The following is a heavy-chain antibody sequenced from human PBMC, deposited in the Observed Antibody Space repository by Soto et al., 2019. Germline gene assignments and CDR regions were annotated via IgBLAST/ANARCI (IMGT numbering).Heavy chain of an antibody. J-gene: IGHJ6*01. Sequence: AAVTVSRRGSGHTFTVYGISWVRPAPGQVLEWMGWISAYNGNTNYAQKLQGRVTMTTDTSTSTAYMELRSLRSDDTAVYYCARDLGSSSWFNYYYYGMEGWGQGTTVTVSS. CDR1: GHTFTVYG. V-gene: IGHV1-18*01. D-gene: IGHD6-13*01. CDR3: ARDLGSSSWFNYYYYGMEG. CDR2: ISAYNGNT.